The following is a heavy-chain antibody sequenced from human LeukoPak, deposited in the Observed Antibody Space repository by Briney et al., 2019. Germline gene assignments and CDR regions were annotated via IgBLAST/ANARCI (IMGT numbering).Heavy chain of an antibody. CDR2: ISYDGSNK. V-gene: IGHV3-30*03. CDR3: ARDRDLRY. D-gene: IGHD3-10*01. Sequence: GRSLRLSCAASGFTFSLYGIHWVRQAPGKGLEWVAVISYDGSNKYYADSVKGRFTISRDNSKNTLYLQMNSLRAEDTAVYYCARDRDLRYWGQGTLVTVSS. CDR1: GFTFSLYG. J-gene: IGHJ4*02.